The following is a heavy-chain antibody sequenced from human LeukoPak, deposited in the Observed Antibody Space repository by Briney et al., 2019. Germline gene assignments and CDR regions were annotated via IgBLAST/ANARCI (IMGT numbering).Heavy chain of an antibody. CDR3: ARGKRAVAGKGRPYHYYMDV. CDR1: GYTFTSYD. CDR2: MNPNSGNT. V-gene: IGHV1-8*01. J-gene: IGHJ6*03. D-gene: IGHD6-19*01. Sequence: EASVKVSCKASGYTFTSYDINLVRQATGQGLEWMGWMNPNSGNTGYAQKFQGRVTMTRNTSISTAYMELSSLRSEDTAVYYCARGKRAVAGKGRPYHYYMDVWGKGTTVTVSS.